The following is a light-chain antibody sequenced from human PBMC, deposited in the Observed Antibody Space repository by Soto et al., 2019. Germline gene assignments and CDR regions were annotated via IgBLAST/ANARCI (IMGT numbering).Light chain of an antibody. Sequence: DIQMTQSPSTPSASVGDRVTITCRASQSISSWLAWYQQKPGKAPKLLIYKASNLKSGVPSRFSGSGSGTEFTLTISSLQPDDFATYYCQHYNSYSEAFGQGTKLDIK. CDR2: KAS. CDR1: QSISSW. J-gene: IGKJ1*01. V-gene: IGKV1-5*03. CDR3: QHYNSYSEA.